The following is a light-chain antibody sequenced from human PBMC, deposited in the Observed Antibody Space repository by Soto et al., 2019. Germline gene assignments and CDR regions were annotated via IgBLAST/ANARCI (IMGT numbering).Light chain of an antibody. Sequence: IRMTQSPSSLSASVGDRVTITCRASQTISSYVKWYQQKPGRAPKLLIYVASNLQSGVPLRFSGSGSGTDFTLTSSSLQPEDFSTYFCQQTYSYPITFGQGTRLDIK. CDR1: QTISSY. CDR2: VAS. J-gene: IGKJ5*01. CDR3: QQTYSYPIT. V-gene: IGKV1-39*01.